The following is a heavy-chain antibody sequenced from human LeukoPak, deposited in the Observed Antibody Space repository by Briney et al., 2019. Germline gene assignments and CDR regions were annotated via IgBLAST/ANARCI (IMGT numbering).Heavy chain of an antibody. V-gene: IGHV3-23*01. CDR3: ARLKGWSGSSLDY. J-gene: IGHJ4*02. D-gene: IGHD1-26*01. CDR1: GFTFSSYA. CDR2: ISGSGGST. Sequence: GGSLRLSCAASGFTFSSYAMSWVRQAPGKGLEWVSAISGSGGSTYYADSVKGRFTTSRDNSKNTLYLQMNSLRAEDTAVYYCARLKGWSGSSLDYWGQGTLVTVSS.